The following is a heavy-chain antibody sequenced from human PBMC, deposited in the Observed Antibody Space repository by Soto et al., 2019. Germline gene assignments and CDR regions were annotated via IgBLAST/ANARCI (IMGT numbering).Heavy chain of an antibody. D-gene: IGHD5-12*01. V-gene: IGHV1-18*01. CDR2: ISTYNGET. Sequence: QVQLVQSGAEVNKPVASVKVSCKASGYTFTRSGISWVPQAPGQGLEWMGWISTYNGETNYAQTFQGRVTMTTDTSTSTVHMEVRSLRSDDTAVYYCAREGVAPYYYYGMDVWGQGTPVTV. CDR1: GYTFTRSG. CDR3: AREGVAPYYYYGMDV. J-gene: IGHJ6*02.